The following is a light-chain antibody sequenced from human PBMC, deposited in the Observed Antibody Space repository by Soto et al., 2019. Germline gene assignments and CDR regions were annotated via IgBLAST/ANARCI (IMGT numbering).Light chain of an antibody. CDR3: SSDTSSSTYV. V-gene: IGLV2-11*01. CDR2: DVS. CDR1: SSDVGGCNY. Sequence: QSVLTQPRSVSGSPGQSVTISCTGTSSDVGGCNYVSWYQQHPGKAPKLMIYDVSQRPSGVPDRFSGSKSGNTASLTISGLQSEDEADYFCSSDTSSSTYVFGTGTKVTVL. J-gene: IGLJ1*01.